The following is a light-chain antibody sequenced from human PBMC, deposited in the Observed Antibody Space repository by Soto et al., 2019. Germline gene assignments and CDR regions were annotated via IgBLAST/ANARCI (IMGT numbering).Light chain of an antibody. CDR2: KAS. CDR3: QHYNSYSEA. V-gene: IGKV1-5*03. J-gene: IGKJ1*01. CDR1: QGISNF. Sequence: DIQMTQSPSSLSASVGDRVTITCRASQGISNFLGWYQQKPGKVPKLLIYKASTLKSGVPSRFSGSGSGTEFTLTISSLQPDDFATYYCQHYNSYSEAFGQGTKVDIK.